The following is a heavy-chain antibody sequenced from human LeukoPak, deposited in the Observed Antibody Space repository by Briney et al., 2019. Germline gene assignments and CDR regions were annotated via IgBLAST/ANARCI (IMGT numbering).Heavy chain of an antibody. J-gene: IGHJ4*02. CDR2: IFHTGRT. CDR3: ARGGTYYFDY. CDR1: GASMGSYY. V-gene: IGHV4-59*01. Sequence: PSDTLSLTCTVSGASMGSYYWNWIRQPPGKGLEWVGYIFHTGRTRYNPSLQGRLTMSIDTSKNQFSLKLSSVTAADTAVYYCARGGTYYFDYWGQGTLVTVSS.